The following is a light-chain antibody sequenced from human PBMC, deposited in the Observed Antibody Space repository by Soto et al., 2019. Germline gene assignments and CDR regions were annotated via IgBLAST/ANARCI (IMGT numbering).Light chain of an antibody. J-gene: IGLJ1*01. CDR3: SSYTSSTTYV. CDR1: SSDVGGYNY. Sequence: QSALTQPASVSGSPGQSITISCTGTSSDVGGYNYVSWYQQHPGKVPKLMIYEVTDRPSGVSNRFSGSKSGSTASLTISGLKAEDEADYYCSSYTSSTTYVFGTGTKVTVL. V-gene: IGLV2-14*01. CDR2: EVT.